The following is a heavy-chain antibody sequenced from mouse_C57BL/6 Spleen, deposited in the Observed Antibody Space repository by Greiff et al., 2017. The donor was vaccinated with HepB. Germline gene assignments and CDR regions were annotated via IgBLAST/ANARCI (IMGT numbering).Heavy chain of an antibody. D-gene: IGHD5-5*01. J-gene: IGHJ4*01. Sequence: VQLQQPGAELVRPGTSVKLSCKASGYTFTSYWMHWVKQRPGQGLEWIGVIDPSDSYTNYNQKFKGKATLTVDTSSSTAYMQLSSLTSEDSAGYYCARSGLPWAMDYRGQGTSVTASS. V-gene: IGHV1-59*01. CDR1: GYTFTSYW. CDR3: ARSGLPWAMDY. CDR2: IDPSDSYT.